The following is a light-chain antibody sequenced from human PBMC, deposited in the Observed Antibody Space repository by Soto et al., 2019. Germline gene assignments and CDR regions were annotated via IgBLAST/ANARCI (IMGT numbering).Light chain of an antibody. J-gene: IGKJ1*01. Sequence: EIVLTQSPATLSLSPGERATLSCRASQSIGLAIAWYQHKPGQAPRLLIFDASQRATGIPARFRGSGSGTDFTLSIGSLEPEDFAVYYCQQRTGRPPWTFGQGTKVESK. V-gene: IGKV3-11*01. CDR1: QSIGLA. CDR2: DAS. CDR3: QQRTGRPPWT.